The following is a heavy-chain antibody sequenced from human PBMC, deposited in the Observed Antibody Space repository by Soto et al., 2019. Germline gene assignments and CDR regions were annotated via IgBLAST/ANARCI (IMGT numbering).Heavy chain of an antibody. J-gene: IGHJ4*02. V-gene: IGHV3-72*01. D-gene: IGHD3-16*01. CDR1: GFILSDFY. CDR2: TKNKANRYTT. Sequence: EVQSVESGGGLVQPGGSLRLSCAASGFILSDFYMDWVRQVPGKGLEWVGRTKNKANRYTTEYAASVKGRFTISRDDSKNSVYLQMNSLKIEDTAVYYCIRGDLGWGSYDRLEYWGQGTLVTVSS. CDR3: IRGDLGWGSYDRLEY.